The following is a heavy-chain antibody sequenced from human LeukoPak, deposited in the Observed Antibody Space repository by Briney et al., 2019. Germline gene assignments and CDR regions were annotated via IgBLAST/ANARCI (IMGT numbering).Heavy chain of an antibody. CDR3: ARGIAVAGPYYFDY. Sequence: GGSLRLSCAASGFTFSSYEMNWVRQAPGKGLEWVSYISSSGSSIYYADSVKGRFTISRDNAKNSLYLQMNSLRAEDTGVYYCARGIAVAGPYYFDYWGQGTLVTVSS. CDR1: GFTFSSYE. CDR2: ISSSGSSI. D-gene: IGHD6-19*01. V-gene: IGHV3-48*03. J-gene: IGHJ4*02.